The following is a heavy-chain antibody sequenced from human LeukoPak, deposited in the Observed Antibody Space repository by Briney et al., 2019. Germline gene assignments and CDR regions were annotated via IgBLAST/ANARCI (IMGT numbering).Heavy chain of an antibody. J-gene: IGHJ3*02. CDR3: ATPRWGSLAFDI. CDR1: GGSISSGGYY. V-gene: IGHV4-30-2*01. Sequence: SQTLSLTCTVSGGSISSGGYYWSWIRQPPGKGLEWIGYIYHSGSTYYNPSLKSRVTISVDRSKNQFSLKLSSVTAADTAMYYCATPRWGSLAFDIWGQGTMVTVSS. D-gene: IGHD5-24*01. CDR2: IYHSGST.